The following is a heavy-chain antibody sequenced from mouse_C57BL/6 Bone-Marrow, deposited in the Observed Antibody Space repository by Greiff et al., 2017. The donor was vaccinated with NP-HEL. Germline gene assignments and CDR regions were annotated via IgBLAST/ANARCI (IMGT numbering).Heavy chain of an antibody. CDR3: ARWGITTWGYWYFDV. J-gene: IGHJ1*03. Sequence: VQLQQSGAELVRPGTSVKMSCKASGYTFTNYWIGWAKQRPGHGLEWIGDIYPGGGYTNYNEKFKGKATLTADKSSSTAYMQFSSLTSEDSAIYYCARWGITTWGYWYFDVWGTGTTVTVSS. D-gene: IGHD2-4*01. CDR1: GYTFTNYW. V-gene: IGHV1-63*01. CDR2: IYPGGGYT.